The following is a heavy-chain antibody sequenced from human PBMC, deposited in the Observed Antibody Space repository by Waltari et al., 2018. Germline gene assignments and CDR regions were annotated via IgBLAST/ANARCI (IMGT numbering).Heavy chain of an antibody. CDR2: LTWDADK. CDR3: TRAQTYYYDRSGYYSFDY. Sequence: VPLRESGPALVKPTQTLPLTCTFSGFSLSTRGMLVSWIRQPPGKALDWPAPLTWDADKYYSASLKNRLTISKDTSKNEVVLTMTNMDPVDTATYYCTRAQTYYYDRSGYYSFDYWGQGTLVTVSS. J-gene: IGHJ4*02. D-gene: IGHD3-22*01. V-gene: IGHV2-70*01. CDR1: GFSLSTRGML.